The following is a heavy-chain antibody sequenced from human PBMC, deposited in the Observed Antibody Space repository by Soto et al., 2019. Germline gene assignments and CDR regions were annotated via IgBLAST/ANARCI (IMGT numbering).Heavy chain of an antibody. CDR1: GFSLSNARMG. CDR2: IFSNDEK. D-gene: IGHD6-13*01. Sequence: QVTLKESGPVLVKPTETLTLTCTVSGFSLSNARMGVSWIRQPPGKALEGLAHIFSNDEKSYSTSLKRRLTISKDTTKSQVVLTMTNMDPVDTATYYCARISSSWKNDAFDIWGQGTMVTVSS. J-gene: IGHJ3*02. V-gene: IGHV2-26*01. CDR3: ARISSSWKNDAFDI.